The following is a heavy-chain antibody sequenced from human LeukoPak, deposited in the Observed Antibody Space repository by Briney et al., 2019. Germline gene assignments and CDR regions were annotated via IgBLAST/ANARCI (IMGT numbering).Heavy chain of an antibody. D-gene: IGHD6-13*01. CDR2: ISTYNGNT. CDR1: GYTFTNYD. Sequence: GASVKVSCKASGYTFTNYDINWVRQAPGQGLGWMGWISTYNGNTNYAQKLQGRVTMTTDTSTSTAYMELRSLTSDDTAVYYCARVTAAEAFDIWGQGTMVTVSS. V-gene: IGHV1-18*01. J-gene: IGHJ3*02. CDR3: ARVTAAEAFDI.